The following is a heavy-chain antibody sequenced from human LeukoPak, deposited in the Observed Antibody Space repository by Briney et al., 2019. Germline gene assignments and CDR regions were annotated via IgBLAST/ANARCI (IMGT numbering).Heavy chain of an antibody. CDR3: AKLWDRSIAAPIDD. J-gene: IGHJ4*02. D-gene: IGHD6-6*01. V-gene: IGHV3-33*06. CDR1: GFTFSSYG. CDR2: IWYDGSNK. Sequence: GGSLRLSCAASGFTFSSYGMHWVRQAPGKGLEWGAVIWYDGSNKYYADSVKGRFTVARDNSKNTLYLQMNSLRAEDTAVYYCAKLWDRSIAAPIDDWGQGTLVTVSS.